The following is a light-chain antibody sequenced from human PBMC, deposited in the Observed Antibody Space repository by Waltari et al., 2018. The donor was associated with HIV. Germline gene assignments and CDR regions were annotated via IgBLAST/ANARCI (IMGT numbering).Light chain of an antibody. CDR1: QSVSSSY. CDR3: QQYGTSCT. V-gene: IGKV3-20*01. J-gene: IGKJ5*01. Sequence: EIVLTQSPGNLSLSPGESATLSCRASQSVSSSYLAWYQQKPGQAPRLLIYGASSRATGTPDRFGGSGSGTDFTLTISRLEPEDFAVYYCQQYGTSCTFGQGTRLEIK. CDR2: GAS.